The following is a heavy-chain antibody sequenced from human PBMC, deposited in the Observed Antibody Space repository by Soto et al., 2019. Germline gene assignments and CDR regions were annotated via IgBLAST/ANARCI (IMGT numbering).Heavy chain of an antibody. Sequence: QVQLVESGGGVVQPGRSLRLSCAASGFTFSSYAMHWVRQAPGKGLEWVAVISYDGSNKYYADSVKGRFTISRDNSKNTLYLQMNSLRAEDTAVYYCAASPAVVIPYFDYWGQGTLVTVSS. J-gene: IGHJ4*02. V-gene: IGHV3-30-3*01. CDR1: GFTFSSYA. CDR2: ISYDGSNK. D-gene: IGHD3-22*01. CDR3: AASPAVVIPYFDY.